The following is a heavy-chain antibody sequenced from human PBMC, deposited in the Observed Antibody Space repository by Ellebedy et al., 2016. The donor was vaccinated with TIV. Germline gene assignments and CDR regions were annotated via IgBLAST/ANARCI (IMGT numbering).Heavy chain of an antibody. D-gene: IGHD2-15*01. CDR3: AKDLWWVAGINDAFDI. CDR1: GFTFSSYA. CDR2: ISDSGDNT. V-gene: IGHV3-23*01. Sequence: GESLKISCAASGFTFSSYAMSWVRQAPGKGLEWVSGISDSGDNTYYADSVKGRFTISRDNSKNTLYLQMNSLRAEDTAVYYCAKDLWWVAGINDAFDIWGQGTMVTVS. J-gene: IGHJ3*02.